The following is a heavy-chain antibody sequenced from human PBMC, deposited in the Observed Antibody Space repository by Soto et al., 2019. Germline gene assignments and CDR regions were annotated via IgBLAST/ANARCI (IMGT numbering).Heavy chain of an antibody. CDR2: ISYDGSNK. D-gene: IGHD3-10*01. CDR1: GFTFSSYG. V-gene: IGHV3-30*18. CDR3: AKDRRGTMVRGGNQPIDY. Sequence: GGSLRLSCAASGFTFSSYGMHWVRQAPGKGLEWVAVISYDGSNKYYADSVKGRFTISRDNSKNTRYLQMNSLRAEDTAVYYCAKDRRGTMVRGGNQPIDYWGQGTLVTVSS. J-gene: IGHJ4*02.